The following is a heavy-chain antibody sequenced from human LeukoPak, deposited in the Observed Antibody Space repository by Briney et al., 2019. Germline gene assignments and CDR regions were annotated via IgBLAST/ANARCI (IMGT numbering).Heavy chain of an antibody. J-gene: IGHJ4*02. D-gene: IGHD7-27*01. V-gene: IGHV3-21*06. CDR2: ISSSSIYI. CDR1: GFTLSSYS. Sequence: RPGGSLRLSCAASGFTLSSYSMNWVRQAPGKGLEWVSSISSSSIYIYYADSVKGRFTISRDNAKNSLYLQMNSLRAEDTAMYYCAGEEGGKLGIDYYFDYWGQGTLVTVSS. CDR3: AGEEGGKLGIDYYFDY.